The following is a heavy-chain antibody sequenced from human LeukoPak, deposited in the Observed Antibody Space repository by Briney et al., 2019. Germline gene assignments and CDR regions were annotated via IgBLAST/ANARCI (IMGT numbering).Heavy chain of an antibody. J-gene: IGHJ4*02. V-gene: IGHV3-21*01. D-gene: IGHD6-6*01. Sequence: GGSLRLSCAASGFTFSSYSMNWVRQAPGKGLEWVSCISSSGSYIYYADSVKGRFTISRDNAKNSLYLQMSNLRAEDTAVYYCARDEYASSPGYFDYWGQGTLLTVSS. CDR3: ARDEYASSPGYFDY. CDR1: GFTFSSYS. CDR2: ISSSGSYI.